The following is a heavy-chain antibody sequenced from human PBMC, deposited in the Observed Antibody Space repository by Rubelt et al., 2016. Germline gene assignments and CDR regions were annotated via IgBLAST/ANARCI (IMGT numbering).Heavy chain of an antibody. D-gene: IGHD2-2*01. CDR1: GFTFSSYA. J-gene: IGHJ5*02. CDR3: ARDIVVVPAAGENWFDP. Sequence: VQLVESGGGLVQPGGSLRLSCAASGFTFSSYAMHWVRQAPGKGLEWVAVISYDGSNKYYADSVKGRFTISRDNSKNTWYLQMNSLRAEDTAVYYCARDIVVVPAAGENWFDPWGQGTLVTVSS. V-gene: IGHV3-30*04. CDR2: ISYDGSNK.